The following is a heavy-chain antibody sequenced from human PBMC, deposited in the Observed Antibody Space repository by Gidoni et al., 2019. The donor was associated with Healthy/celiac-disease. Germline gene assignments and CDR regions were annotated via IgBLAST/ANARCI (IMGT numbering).Heavy chain of an antibody. V-gene: IGHV3-30*18. D-gene: IGHD2-15*01. CDR2: ISYDGSNK. CDR3: AKGGGKPVYYYHGMDV. CDR1: GFTFSSYG. J-gene: IGHJ6*02. Sequence: QVQMVESGGGVVQPGRSLRLSCAASGFTFSSYGMHWVRQAPGKGLEWVAVISYDGSNKYYADSVKGRFTISRDNSKNTLYLQMNSLRAEDTAVYYCAKGGGKPVYYYHGMDVWGQGTTVTVSS.